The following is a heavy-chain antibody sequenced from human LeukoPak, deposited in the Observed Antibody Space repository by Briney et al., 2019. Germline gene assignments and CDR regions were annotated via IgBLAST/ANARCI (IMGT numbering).Heavy chain of an antibody. CDR2: ISYDGSEK. J-gene: IGHJ4*01. Sequence: GRSLRLSCAASGFTFSSYGMHWVRQAPGKGLEWVAVISYDGSEKYYVDSVKGRFTISRDNAKNSLYLQMNSLRAEDTAVYYCAGTSIVPNRGELFDYWGHGTLVTVSS. CDR3: AGTSIVPNRGELFDY. CDR1: GFTFSSYG. D-gene: IGHD7-27*01. V-gene: IGHV3-30*03.